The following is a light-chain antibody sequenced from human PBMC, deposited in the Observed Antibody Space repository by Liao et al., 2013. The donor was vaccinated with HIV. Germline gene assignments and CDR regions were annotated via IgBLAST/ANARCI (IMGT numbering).Light chain of an antibody. Sequence: SYELTQPPSVSVSPGQTASISCSGDRLGDKFVCWYQQKPGQSPVMVMYQDKNRPSGIPERFSGSNSGNTATLTIRGTQAMDEADYYCQAWDRNTAIFGGGTKLTVL. CDR3: QAWDRNTAI. V-gene: IGLV3-1*01. CDR1: RLGDKF. CDR2: QDK. J-gene: IGLJ2*01.